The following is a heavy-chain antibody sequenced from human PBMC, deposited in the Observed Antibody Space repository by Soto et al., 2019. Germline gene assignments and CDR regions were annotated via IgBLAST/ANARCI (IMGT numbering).Heavy chain of an antibody. CDR2: INPSGGST. D-gene: IGHD1-26*01. CDR1: GYTFTSYY. CDR3: ARDLAKGGGSAGFDY. J-gene: IGHJ4*02. Sequence: GASVKVSCKASGYTFTSYYMHWVRQAPGQGLEWMGIINPSGGSTSYAQKFQGRVTMTRDTSTSTVYMELSSLRSEDTAVYYCARDLAKGGGSAGFDYWGQGTLVTV. V-gene: IGHV1-46*01.